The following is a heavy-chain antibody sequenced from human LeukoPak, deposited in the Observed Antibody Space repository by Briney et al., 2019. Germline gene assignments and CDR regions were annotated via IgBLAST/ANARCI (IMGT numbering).Heavy chain of an antibody. CDR2: IGGSGSVT. V-gene: IGHV3-23*01. CDR1: GFTFSSYA. CDR3: GRFYRSGATCYFFDY. J-gene: IGHJ4*02. Sequence: GGSLRLSCTASGFTFSSYAMGWVRQAPGEGLEWVSTIGGSGSVTYHADSVEGRFTISRDNFENTLYLQMNRLRAEDTAIYYCGRFYRSGATCYFFDYWGQGILVSLSS. D-gene: IGHD2-15*01.